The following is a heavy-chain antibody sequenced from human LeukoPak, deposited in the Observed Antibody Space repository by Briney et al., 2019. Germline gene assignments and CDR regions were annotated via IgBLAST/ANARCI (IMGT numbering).Heavy chain of an antibody. CDR2: IRYDGNNK. V-gene: IGHV3-30*02. D-gene: IGHD1-14*01. J-gene: IGHJ4*02. Sequence: GGSLRLSCGASGFTFSNYGMLWVRQAPGKGLDWVAFIRYDGNNKLYADSVKGRFTISRDNSKNTLYLHINSLRAEDTAVYYCVKDNPLDYWGQGTLVIVSS. CDR3: VKDNPLDY. CDR1: GFTFSNYG.